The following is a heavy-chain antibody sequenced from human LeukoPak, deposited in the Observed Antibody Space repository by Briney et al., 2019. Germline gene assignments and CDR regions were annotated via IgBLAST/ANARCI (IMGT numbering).Heavy chain of an antibody. V-gene: IGHV1-69*05. Sequence: SVKVSCKASGGTFSSYAISWVRQAPGQGLEWMGGIIPIFGTANYAQKFQGRVTITTDESTSTAYMELSSLRSEDTAVYYCARAYREYSSSSDHYYYYYMDVWGKGTTVTVSS. CDR3: ARAYREYSSSSDHYYYYYMDV. J-gene: IGHJ6*03. D-gene: IGHD6-6*01. CDR1: GGTFSSYA. CDR2: IIPIFGTA.